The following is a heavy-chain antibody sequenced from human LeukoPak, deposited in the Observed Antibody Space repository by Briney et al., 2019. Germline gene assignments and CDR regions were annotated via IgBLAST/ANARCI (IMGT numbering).Heavy chain of an antibody. V-gene: IGHV4-34*01. CDR2: INHSGST. D-gene: IGHD6-13*01. CDR1: GGSFSGYY. Sequence: SETLSLTCAVYGGSFSGYYWSWIRQPPGKGLEWIGEINHSGSTNYNPPLKSRVTISVDTSKNQCSLKLSSVTAADTAVYYCARSDSSPPSFDYWGQGTLVTVSS. CDR3: ARSDSSPPSFDY. J-gene: IGHJ4*02.